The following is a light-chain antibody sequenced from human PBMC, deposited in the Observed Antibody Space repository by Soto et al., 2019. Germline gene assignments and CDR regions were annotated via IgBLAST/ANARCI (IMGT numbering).Light chain of an antibody. V-gene: IGLV4-60*03. CDR1: SGHSSYI. Sequence: QAVVTQSSSASASLGSSVKLTCTLSSGHSSYIIAWHQQQPGKAPRYLMKVEGSGGYQKGSGVPDRFSGSSSGADRYLTISSLQSEDEADYYCETWDTNARVFGGGTKLTVL. CDR2: VEGSGGY. CDR3: ETWDTNARV. J-gene: IGLJ3*02.